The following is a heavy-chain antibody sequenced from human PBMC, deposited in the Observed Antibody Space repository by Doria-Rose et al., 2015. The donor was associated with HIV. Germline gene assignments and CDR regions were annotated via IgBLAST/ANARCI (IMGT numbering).Heavy chain of an antibody. J-gene: IGHJ4*02. D-gene: IGHD6-13*01. CDR1: GVSLSSPGMG. CDR3: ARIKSSRWYHKYYFDF. Sequence: QVTLKESGPVLVKPTETLTLTCTVSGVSLSSPGMGVSWIRQPPGKALEWLANILSDDERSYKTSLKSRLTISRCTSKSKVVLTMTDMDPVDTATYYCARIKSSRWYHKYYFDFWGQGTLVIVSA. V-gene: IGHV2-26*01. CDR2: ILSDDER.